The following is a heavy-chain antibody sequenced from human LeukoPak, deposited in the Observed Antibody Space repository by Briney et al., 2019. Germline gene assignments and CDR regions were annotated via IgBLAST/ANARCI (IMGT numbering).Heavy chain of an antibody. J-gene: IGHJ6*04. V-gene: IGHV3-23*01. CDR2: IGGSGGST. Sequence: PGGSLRLSCAASGFTFSTYAMSWVRQTPGKGLEWVSAIGGSGGSTYYADSVKGRFTISRDNSKNTLYLQMNSLRAEDTAVYYCAELGITMIGGVWGKGTTVTISS. CDR3: AELGITMIGGV. CDR1: GFTFSTYA. D-gene: IGHD3-10*02.